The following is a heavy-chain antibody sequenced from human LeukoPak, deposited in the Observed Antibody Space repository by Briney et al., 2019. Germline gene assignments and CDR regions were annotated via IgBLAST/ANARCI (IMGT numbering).Heavy chain of an antibody. J-gene: IGHJ4*02. V-gene: IGHV4-38-2*02. CDR3: ARYGSGWDAAFDS. Sequence: PSETLSLTCTVSGYSISSGYYWAWIRQPPGKGLEWIGTIYHSGSTYYNPSLMSRVTISVDTSNNQFSLKLNSVTAADTAVYYCARYGSGWDAAFDSWGQGTLVTVSS. D-gene: IGHD6-19*01. CDR1: GYSISSGYY. CDR2: IYHSGST.